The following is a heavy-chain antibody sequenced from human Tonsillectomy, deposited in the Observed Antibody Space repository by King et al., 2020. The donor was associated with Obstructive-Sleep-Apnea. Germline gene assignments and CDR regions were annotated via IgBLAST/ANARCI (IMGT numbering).Heavy chain of an antibody. CDR3: AREGYCSGGSCPLPRSTPVIDY. J-gene: IGHJ4*02. CDR2: IYHSGST. CDR1: GYSISSGYY. V-gene: IGHV4-38-2*02. Sequence: VQLQESGPGLVKPSETLSLTCTVSGYSISSGYYWGWIRQPPGKGLEWIGSIYHSGSTYYNPSLKSRVTISVDTSKNQFSLKLSSVTAAETAVYYCAREGYCSGGSCPLPRSTPVIDYWGQGTLVTVSS. D-gene: IGHD2-15*01.